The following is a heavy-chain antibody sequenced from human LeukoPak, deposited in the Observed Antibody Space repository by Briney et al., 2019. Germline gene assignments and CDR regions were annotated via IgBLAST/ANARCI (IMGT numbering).Heavy chain of an antibody. CDR1: GGSISSYY. CDR3: ARSELLWFGGVNSGFDY. D-gene: IGHD3-10*01. J-gene: IGHJ4*02. V-gene: IGHV4-59*01. Sequence: PSETLSLTCTVSGGSISSYYWSGIRQPPGKGLEWIGHVYYSGSTNYNPSLKSRVTISVDTSKNQFSLKLSSVTAADTAVYYCARSELLWFGGVNSGFDYWGQGTLVTVSS. CDR2: VYYSGST.